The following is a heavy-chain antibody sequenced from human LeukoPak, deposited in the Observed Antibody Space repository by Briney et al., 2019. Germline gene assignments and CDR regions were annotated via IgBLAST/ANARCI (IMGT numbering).Heavy chain of an antibody. D-gene: IGHD3-3*01. Sequence: SETLSLTCTVSGDSISTYYWSWIRQPPGKRLEWIGYIYFSGTTNYSPSLKSRVTISVDTSKNQFSLRLSSVTAADTAVYYCARHGPLYDIWSAQFYFDYWGQGTLVTVSS. CDR3: ARHGPLYDIWSAQFYFDY. CDR2: IYFSGTT. CDR1: GDSISTYY. V-gene: IGHV4-59*08. J-gene: IGHJ4*02.